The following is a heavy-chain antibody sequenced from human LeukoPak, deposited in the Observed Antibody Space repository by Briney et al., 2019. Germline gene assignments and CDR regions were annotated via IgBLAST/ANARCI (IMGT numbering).Heavy chain of an antibody. CDR3: ARDAPFYDYVWGSYPY. CDR1: GYTFTGYY. V-gene: IGHV1-2*02. D-gene: IGHD3-16*02. Sequence: ASVKVSCKASGYTFTGYYMHWVRQAPGQGLEWMGWINPNSGGTNYAQKFQGRVTMTRDTSISTAYMELSRLRSDDTAVYYCARDAPFYDYVWGSYPYWGQGTLVTVSS. CDR2: INPNSGGT. J-gene: IGHJ4*02.